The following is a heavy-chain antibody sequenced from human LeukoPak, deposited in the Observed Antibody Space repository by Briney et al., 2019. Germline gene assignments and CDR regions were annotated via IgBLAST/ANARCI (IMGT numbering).Heavy chain of an antibody. CDR2: INDNGGRT. J-gene: IGHJ4*02. CDR1: GFNFSRYA. Sequence: GGSLILSCSASGFNFSRYAMHWVRQAPGKGLEYVSGINDNGGRTHYGDSGEGRFIISRDNYNNTLHLQLSTLRAEDTVLYYCVKDVRGSYAFDYWGQGTLVTVAS. V-gene: IGHV3-64D*09. D-gene: IGHD1-26*01. CDR3: VKDVRGSYAFDY.